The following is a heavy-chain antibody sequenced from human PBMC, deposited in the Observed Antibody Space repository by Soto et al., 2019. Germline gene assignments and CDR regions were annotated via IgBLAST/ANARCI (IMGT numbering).Heavy chain of an antibody. CDR2: ISGSGGST. CDR1: GFTFSSYA. V-gene: IGHV3-23*01. Sequence: PGGSLRLSCAASGFTFSSYAMSWVRQAPGKGLEWVSAISGSGGSTYYADSVKGRFTISRDNSKNTLYLQMNSLRAEDTAVYYCEKFGCSSTSCYPGGYWGQGTLVTVSS. J-gene: IGHJ4*02. D-gene: IGHD2-2*01. CDR3: EKFGCSSTSCYPGGY.